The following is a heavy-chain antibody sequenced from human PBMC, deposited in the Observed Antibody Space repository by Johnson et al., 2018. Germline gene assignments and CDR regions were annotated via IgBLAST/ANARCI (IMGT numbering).Heavy chain of an antibody. V-gene: IGHV3-30*03. D-gene: IGHD3-22*01. J-gene: IGHJ1*01. CDR1: GFTFSAYG. Sequence: QVQLVQSGGGVVQPGRSLRLSCAASGFTFSAYGIHWVRQAPGKGLEWVAVIPYDGSNKYFADSVKGRFTISRDNSKNTLYLQMNSLRAEDTAVYYCARDVPDSSGYSFQHWGQGTLVTVSS. CDR3: ARDVPDSSGYSFQH. CDR2: IPYDGSNK.